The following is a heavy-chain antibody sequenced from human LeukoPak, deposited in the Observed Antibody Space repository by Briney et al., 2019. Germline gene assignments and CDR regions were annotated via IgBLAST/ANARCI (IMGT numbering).Heavy chain of an antibody. CDR2: LRGDGET. V-gene: IGHV3-23*01. Sequence: GGSLRLSCVASGFIFRDYAMSWVRQTPAGGLEWVSSLRGDGETFYTDSVKGRFTISRDNSQNTLYLQMNSLRAEDTAVYYCTKDPNGDYVGAFDPWGQGTLVTVSS. J-gene: IGHJ5*02. D-gene: IGHD4-17*01. CDR3: TKDPNGDYVGAFDP. CDR1: GFIFRDYA.